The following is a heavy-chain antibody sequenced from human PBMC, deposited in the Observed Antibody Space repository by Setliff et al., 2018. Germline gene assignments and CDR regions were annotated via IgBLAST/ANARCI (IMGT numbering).Heavy chain of an antibody. Sequence: PSETLSLTCAVSGGSFSGYYWSWIRQPAGKGLEWIGRISTSGNTNYNPSLKSRVTVSLDTSKNQFSLKLTSMTAADTAVYYCARDQWVRSPPLYFSYSMDVWGQGTTVTVSS. CDR2: ISTSGNT. CDR3: ARDQWVRSPPLYFSYSMDV. J-gene: IGHJ6*02. V-gene: IGHV4-4*07. D-gene: IGHD5-12*01. CDR1: GGSFSGYY.